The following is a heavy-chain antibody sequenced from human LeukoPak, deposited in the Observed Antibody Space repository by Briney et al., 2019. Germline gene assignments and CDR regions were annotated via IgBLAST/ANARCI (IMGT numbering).Heavy chain of an antibody. Sequence: SETLSLTCAVSGGSISSGGYSWSWIRQPPGKGLEWIGYIYHSGSTYYNPSLKSRVTISVDRSKNQFPLKLSSVTAADTAVYYCTRVYDSSGFFWFDPWGQGTLVTVSS. CDR1: GGSISSGGYS. V-gene: IGHV4-30-2*01. CDR3: TRVYDSSGFFWFDP. CDR2: IYHSGST. D-gene: IGHD3-22*01. J-gene: IGHJ5*02.